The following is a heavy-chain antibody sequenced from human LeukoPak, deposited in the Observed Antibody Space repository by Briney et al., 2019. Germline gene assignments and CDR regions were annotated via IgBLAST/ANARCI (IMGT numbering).Heavy chain of an antibody. V-gene: IGHV3-23*01. CDR1: GFTFSSYW. CDR2: ISGSGGST. J-gene: IGHJ4*02. CDR3: AKSDYIAYYFDY. Sequence: GGSLRLSCAASGFTFSSYWMSWVRQAPGKGLEWVSAISGSGGSTYYADSVKGRFTISRDNSKNTLYLQMNSLRAEDTAVYYCAKSDYIAYYFDYWGQGTLVTVSS. D-gene: IGHD4-17*01.